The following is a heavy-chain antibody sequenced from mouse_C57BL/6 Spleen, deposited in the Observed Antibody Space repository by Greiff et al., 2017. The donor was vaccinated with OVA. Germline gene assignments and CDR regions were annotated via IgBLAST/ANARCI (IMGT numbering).Heavy chain of an antibody. Sequence: EVMLVESGGGLVQPGGSLKLSCAASGFTFSDYYMYWVRQTPEKRLEWVAYISNGGGSTYYPDTVKGRFTISRDNAKNTLYLQMSRLKSEDTAMYYCARGDGYLYAMDYWGQGTSVTVSS. J-gene: IGHJ4*01. V-gene: IGHV5-12*01. CDR3: ARGDGYLYAMDY. CDR2: ISNGGGST. D-gene: IGHD2-3*01. CDR1: GFTFSDYY.